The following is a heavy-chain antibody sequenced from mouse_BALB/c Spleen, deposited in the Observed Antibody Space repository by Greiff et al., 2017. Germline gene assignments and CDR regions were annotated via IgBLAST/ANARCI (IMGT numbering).Heavy chain of an antibody. V-gene: IGHV7-3*02. Sequence: DVKLVESGGGLVQPGGSLRLSCAASGFTFTAYYMSWVRQSPGKALEWLGFIRNKANGYTTEYSASVKGRFTIARDNSQSILYLQMNTLRAEDSATYYWARGAYYDYDGEAAMDYWGQGTSVTVSS. J-gene: IGHJ4*01. CDR1: GFTFTAYY. CDR3: ARGAYYDYDGEAAMDY. CDR2: IRNKANGYTT. D-gene: IGHD2-4*01.